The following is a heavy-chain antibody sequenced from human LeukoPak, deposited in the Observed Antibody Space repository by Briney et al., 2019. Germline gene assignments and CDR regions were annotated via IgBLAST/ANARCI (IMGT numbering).Heavy chain of an antibody. J-gene: IGHJ5*02. CDR3: ARHSVAATNWFDP. D-gene: IGHD2-15*01. CDR1: GVSISSSSYY. V-gene: IGHV4-39*01. Sequence: TPSETLSLTWTVSGVSISSSSYYWGWIRQPPGKGLEWIGSIYYSGSTYYNPSLKSRVTISVDTSKNQFSLKLSSVTAADTAVYYCARHSVAATNWFDPWGQGTLVTVSS. CDR2: IYYSGST.